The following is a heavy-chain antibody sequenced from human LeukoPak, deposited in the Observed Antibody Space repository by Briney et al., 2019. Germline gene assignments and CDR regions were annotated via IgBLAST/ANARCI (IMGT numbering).Heavy chain of an antibody. CDR1: GLTFSSYG. Sequence: GGSLRLSCAASGLTFSSYGMSWVRQAPGKGPEWVSHISSSGSTVSYADSVKGRFTISRDNAKSSLYLQMNSLRVEDTAVYHCARDGMRWPARYWGQGTLVTASS. CDR3: ARDGMRWPARY. V-gene: IGHV3-48*01. CDR2: ISSSGSTV. J-gene: IGHJ4*02. D-gene: IGHD5-24*01.